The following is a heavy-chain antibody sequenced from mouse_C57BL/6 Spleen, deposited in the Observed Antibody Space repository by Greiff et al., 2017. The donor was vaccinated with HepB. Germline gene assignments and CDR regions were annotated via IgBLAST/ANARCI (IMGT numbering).Heavy chain of an antibody. CDR1: GFNIKDDY. CDR3: TTYYYGISYWYFDV. Sequence: VQLQQSGAELVRPGASVKLSCTASGFNIKDDYMHWVKQRPEQGLEWIGWIDTENGDTEYASKFQGKATITADTSSNTAYLQLSSLTSDDTSVYYCTTYYYGISYWYFDVWGTGTTVTVSS. D-gene: IGHD1-1*01. V-gene: IGHV14-4*01. CDR2: IDTENGDT. J-gene: IGHJ1*03.